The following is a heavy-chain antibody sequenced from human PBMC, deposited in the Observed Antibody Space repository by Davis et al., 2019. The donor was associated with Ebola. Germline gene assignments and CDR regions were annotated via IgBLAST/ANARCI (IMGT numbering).Heavy chain of an antibody. CDR3: ARKTYFDY. J-gene: IGHJ4*02. CDR2: ISYDGSNK. Sequence: GESLKISCAASGFTFSSYAMHWVHQAPGKGLEWVAVISYDGSNKYYADSVKGRFTISRDNSKNTLYLQMNSLRAEDTAVYYCARKTYFDYWGQGTLVTVSS. CDR1: GFTFSSYA. V-gene: IGHV3-30*04.